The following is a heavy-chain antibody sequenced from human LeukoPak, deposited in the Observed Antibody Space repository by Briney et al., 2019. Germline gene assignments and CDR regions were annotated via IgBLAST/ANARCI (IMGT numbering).Heavy chain of an antibody. Sequence: PGGSLRLSCAASGFTFSSYAMSWVRQAPGKGLVWVSAISGSGGNTYYADSVKGRFTISRDNSKNTLYLQMNSLRAEDTAVYYCAKGPLAYCGGDCYSGIDYWGQGTLVTVSS. J-gene: IGHJ4*02. CDR2: ISGSGGNT. CDR3: AKGPLAYCGGDCYSGIDY. D-gene: IGHD2-21*02. V-gene: IGHV3-23*01. CDR1: GFTFSSYA.